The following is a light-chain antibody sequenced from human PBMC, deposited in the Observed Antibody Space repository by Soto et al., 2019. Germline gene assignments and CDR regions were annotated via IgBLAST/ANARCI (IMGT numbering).Light chain of an antibody. CDR3: GSWDSSLSAYV. Sequence: QSVLTQPPSVSAAPGQKVTISSSGSSSNIGGNSVSWYQQLPGTAPKLLIYDDKRRPSGIPDRFSGSKSGTSATLGITGFQTGDEADYYCGSWDSSLSAYVFGTGTKVTVL. V-gene: IGLV1-51*01. CDR1: SSNIGGNS. CDR2: DDK. J-gene: IGLJ1*01.